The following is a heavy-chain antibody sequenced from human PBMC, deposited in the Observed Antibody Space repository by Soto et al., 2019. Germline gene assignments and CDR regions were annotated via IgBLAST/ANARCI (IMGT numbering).Heavy chain of an antibody. D-gene: IGHD6-19*01. CDR2: INAGNGNT. Sequence: ASVKVSCKASGYTFTSYAMHWVRQAPGQRLEWMGWINAGNGNTKYSQKFQGRVTITRDTSASTAHMELSSLRSEDTAVYYCAKAGIAVAGIDYWGQGTLVTVSS. V-gene: IGHV1-3*01. CDR1: GYTFTSYA. J-gene: IGHJ4*02. CDR3: AKAGIAVAGIDY.